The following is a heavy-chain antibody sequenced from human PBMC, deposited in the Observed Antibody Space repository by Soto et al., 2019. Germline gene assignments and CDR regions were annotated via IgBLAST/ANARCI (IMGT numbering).Heavy chain of an antibody. D-gene: IGHD6-13*01. J-gene: IGHJ1*01. CDR2: INWNSGSI. V-gene: IGHV3-9*01. Sequence: EVQLVESGGGLVQPGRSLRLSCAASGFTFDDYAMHRVRQVPGKGLEWVSGINWNSGSIDYADSVKGRFASSRDNAKNSLHLQMNSLRAEDTAFYYCVKDESINWYSGHFRHWGQGTLVTVSS. CDR1: GFTFDDYA. CDR3: VKDESINWYSGHFRH.